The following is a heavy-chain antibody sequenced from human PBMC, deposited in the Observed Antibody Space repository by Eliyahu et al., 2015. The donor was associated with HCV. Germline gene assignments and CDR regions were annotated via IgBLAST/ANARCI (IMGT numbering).Heavy chain of an antibody. CDR3: WNDYENTSGYSSD. V-gene: IGHV1-18*01. Sequence: QIQLVQSRAEVKTPGASVKVSCKASGYTFTASGISWVRQVPGQGLEWMGWISGYSGDTHYAQKFQGRLTMTADISTSSAYMELRSLRSDDTAVYYCWNDYENTSGYSSDWGQGTHVTVSS. D-gene: IGHD3-22*01. CDR1: GYTFTASG. J-gene: IGHJ4*02. CDR2: ISGYSGDT.